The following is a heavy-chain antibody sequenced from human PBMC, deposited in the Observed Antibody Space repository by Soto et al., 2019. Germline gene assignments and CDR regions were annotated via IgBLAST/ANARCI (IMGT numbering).Heavy chain of an antibody. CDR1: GGSFSDFY. CDR3: GPRGAVADPRGY. CDR2: INHSGST. J-gene: IGHJ4*02. Sequence: QLQPQQWGTGLLKPSEILSLTCAVYGGSFSDFYWTWIRQLPGKGLEWIGEINHSGSTNYNPSLKSRVAISVDTSKNQFSLNLRSVTAADTAVYYCGPRGAVADPRGYWGQGTLVTVSS. D-gene: IGHD6-19*01. V-gene: IGHV4-34*01.